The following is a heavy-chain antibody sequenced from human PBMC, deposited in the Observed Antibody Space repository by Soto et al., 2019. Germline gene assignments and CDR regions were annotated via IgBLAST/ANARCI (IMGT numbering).Heavy chain of an antibody. CDR3: ARDRGYYDSGGYSYYCDS. CDR1: GFTVSSNY. Sequence: GGSLRLSCAASGFTVSSNYMSWVRQAPGKGLEWVSVIFGAGETYNADSVKGRFTISRDNSKNTLHLQMNSLRAEDTAVYFCARDRGYYDSGGYSYYCDSWGQGTLVTVSS. D-gene: IGHD3-22*01. J-gene: IGHJ4*02. CDR2: IFGAGET. V-gene: IGHV3-66*01.